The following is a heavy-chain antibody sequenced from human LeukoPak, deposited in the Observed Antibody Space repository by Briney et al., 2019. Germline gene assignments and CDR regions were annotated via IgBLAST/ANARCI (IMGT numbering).Heavy chain of an antibody. CDR3: TAFESGGFY. J-gene: IGHJ4*02. CDR1: GFTFSNAW. D-gene: IGHD2-15*01. V-gene: IGHV3-15*01. CDR2: IKSKTYGGTT. Sequence: GGSLRLSCAASGFTFSNAWTSWVRQAPGKGLEWVGRIKSKTYGGTTDYAAPVKGRFIISRDDSKNTLYVQMNSLKSEDTAVYYCTAFESGGFYWGQGTLVTVSS.